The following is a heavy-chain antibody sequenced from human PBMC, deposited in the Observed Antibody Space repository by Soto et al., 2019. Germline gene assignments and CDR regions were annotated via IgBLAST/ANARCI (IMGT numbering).Heavy chain of an antibody. V-gene: IGHV3-23*01. CDR3: AKDRAYSIDF. D-gene: IGHD5-18*01. CDR1: GFTFSSYA. Sequence: EVQLLESGGGLVQPGGSLRLSCAASGFTFSSYAMRWVRQAPEKGLEWVSDISGTGGTTYYAESVEGRFTVSRDNSENTLDLEMESLRAEDTAIYYCAKDRAYSIDFWGQGTMVTVSS. CDR2: ISGTGGTT. J-gene: IGHJ3*01.